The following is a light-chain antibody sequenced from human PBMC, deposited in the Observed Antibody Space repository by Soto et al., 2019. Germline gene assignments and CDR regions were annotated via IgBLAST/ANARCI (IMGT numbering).Light chain of an antibody. CDR2: KAS. V-gene: IGKV1-5*03. CDR3: QQYNSYPWT. CDR1: QSISGW. J-gene: IGKJ1*01. Sequence: DIQMTQSPSTLSASVGDRVTVTCRASQSISGWLAWYQQKPGKAPKLLIYKASSLESGVPSRFSGSGSGTEFTITISSLQTDDFATYYCQQYNSYPWTFGQGTKVEIK.